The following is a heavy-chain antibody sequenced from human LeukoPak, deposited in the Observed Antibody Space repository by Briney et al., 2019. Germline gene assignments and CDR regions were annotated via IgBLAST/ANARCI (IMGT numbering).Heavy chain of an antibody. V-gene: IGHV3-48*03. CDR2: ISGSGSTI. Sequence: PGGSLRLSCATSGFTFSSYDMNWVRQAPGKGLEWVPYISGSGSTIYYADSVKGRFTISRDNAKNSLYLQMNSLRAEDTAVYYCARDGDFWSGYYMGWFDSWGQGTLVTVSS. CDR1: GFTFSSYD. J-gene: IGHJ5*01. D-gene: IGHD3-3*01. CDR3: ARDGDFWSGYYMGWFDS.